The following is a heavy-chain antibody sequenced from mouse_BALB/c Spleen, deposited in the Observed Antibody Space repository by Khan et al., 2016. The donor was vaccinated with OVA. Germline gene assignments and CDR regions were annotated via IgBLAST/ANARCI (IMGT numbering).Heavy chain of an antibody. CDR3: ARLAYYYDSEGFAY. D-gene: IGHD1-1*01. V-gene: IGHV5-6*01. Sequence: EVELVESGGDLVEPGGSLKLSCAASGFTFSTYGMSWVRQTPDKRLEWVATISTGGHYTYYPDSVRGRFTISRDNAKNTLYLQMTSLKSEDTAMFYCARLAYYYDSEGFAYWGQRTLVTVSA. CDR1: GFTFSTYG. J-gene: IGHJ3*01. CDR2: ISTGGHYT.